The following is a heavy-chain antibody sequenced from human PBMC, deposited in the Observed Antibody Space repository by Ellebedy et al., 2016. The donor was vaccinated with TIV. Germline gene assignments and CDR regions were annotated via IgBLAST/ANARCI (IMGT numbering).Heavy chain of an antibody. J-gene: IGHJ4*02. D-gene: IGHD4-23*01. Sequence: AASVKVSCKSSGYTFIDYGVTWVRQSPGQGLDWMGWVSAYSGNTNYAENLQGRVTMTTDTSTDTAYMELRSLRSEDTAVDYCATLWVEGGNSGVDYWGQGTLVTVSS. CDR3: ATLWVEGGNSGVDY. CDR2: VSAYSGNT. CDR1: GYTFIDYG. V-gene: IGHV1-18*01.